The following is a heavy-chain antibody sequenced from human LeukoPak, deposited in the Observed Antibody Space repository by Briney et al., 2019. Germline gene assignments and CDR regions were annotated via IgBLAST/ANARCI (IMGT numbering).Heavy chain of an antibody. Sequence: GGSLRLSCAASGFTFSGSAMHWVRQASGKGLEWVGRIRSKANSYATAYAASVKGRFTISRDDSKNTAYLQMNSLKTEDTAVYYCTYDRLDAFDIWGQGTMVTVSS. V-gene: IGHV3-73*01. CDR1: GFTFSGSA. D-gene: IGHD3-22*01. CDR3: TYDRLDAFDI. CDR2: IRSKANSYAT. J-gene: IGHJ3*02.